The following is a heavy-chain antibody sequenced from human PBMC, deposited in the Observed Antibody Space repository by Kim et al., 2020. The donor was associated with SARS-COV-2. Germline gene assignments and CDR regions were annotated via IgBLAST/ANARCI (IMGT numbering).Heavy chain of an antibody. D-gene: IGHD3-10*01. CDR1: GGSVSSGSYY. J-gene: IGHJ6*02. CDR3: ARGGLWFGDVGYYYGMDV. V-gene: IGHV4-61*01. CDR2: IYYSGST. Sequence: SETLSLTCTVSGGSVSSGSYYWSWIRQPPGKGLEWIGYIYYSGSTNYNPSLKSRVTISVNTSKNQFPLKLSSVTAADTAVYYCARGGLWFGDVGYYYGMDVWGQGTTVTVSS.